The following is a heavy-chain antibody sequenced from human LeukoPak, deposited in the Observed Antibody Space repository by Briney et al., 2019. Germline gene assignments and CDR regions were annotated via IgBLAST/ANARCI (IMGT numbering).Heavy chain of an antibody. CDR2: MKSNSGDT. CDR3: ARGEYSSSWYPFDY. J-gene: IGHJ4*02. V-gene: IGHV1-8*01. CDR1: GYTFIGYD. Sequence: ASVKVSCKTSGYTFIGYDINWVRQAPGQGLEWMGWMKSNSGDTHFAQKFQGRLTMTRNTSISTAFMELGSLRAEDTAVYYCARGEYSSSWYPFDYWGQGSLVTVSS. D-gene: IGHD6-13*01.